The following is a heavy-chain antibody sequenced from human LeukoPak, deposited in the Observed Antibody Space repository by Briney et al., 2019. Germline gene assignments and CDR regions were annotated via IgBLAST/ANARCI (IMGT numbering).Heavy chain of an antibody. CDR1: GFTFSRYW. V-gene: IGHV3-7*01. Sequence: GGSLRLSCAASGFTFSRYWMSWVRQAPGKGLEWVANIRQDGSEKYYVDSVKGRFTISRDNAKNSLYLQMNSLRAEDTAVYYCARDPSCSGGSCRDGYFDYWGQGTLVAVSS. D-gene: IGHD2-15*01. CDR2: IRQDGSEK. CDR3: ARDPSCSGGSCRDGYFDY. J-gene: IGHJ4*02.